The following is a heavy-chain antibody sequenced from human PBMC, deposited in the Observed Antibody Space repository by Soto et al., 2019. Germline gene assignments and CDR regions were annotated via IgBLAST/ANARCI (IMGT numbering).Heavy chain of an antibody. CDR2: IYYNGNT. D-gene: IGHD2-8*01. CDR3: ARDFCSDGVCLLDY. Sequence: SETLSLTCSVSGVSMSGDSYFWSWIRQPPGMGLEWIGYIYYNGNTFYNLSLKSRLTISVDTSKNQFSLRLNSVTAADSAVYYCARDFCSDGVCLLDYWGQGTLITVSS. J-gene: IGHJ4*02. V-gene: IGHV4-30-4*01. CDR1: GVSMSGDSYF.